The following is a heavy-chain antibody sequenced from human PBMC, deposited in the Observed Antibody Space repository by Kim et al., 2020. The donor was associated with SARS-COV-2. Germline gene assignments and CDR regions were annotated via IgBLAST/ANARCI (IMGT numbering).Heavy chain of an antibody. V-gene: IGHV3-13*01. CDR1: GFTFSSYD. CDR3: ARDRERGTSILWWWLSY. J-gene: IGHJ4*02. D-gene: IGHD2-21*02. Sequence: GGSLRLSCAASGFTFSSYDMHWVRQATGKGLEWVSAIGTAGDTYYPGSAKGRLTISRENAKNSLYLQMNSLRAGDTAVYYCARDRERGTSILWWWLSYRGERALVTVS. CDR2: IGTAGDT.